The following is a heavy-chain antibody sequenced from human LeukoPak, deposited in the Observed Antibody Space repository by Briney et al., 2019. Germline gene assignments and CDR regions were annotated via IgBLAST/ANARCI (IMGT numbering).Heavy chain of an antibody. CDR1: GLTFDIYS. D-gene: IGHD3-22*01. CDR2: ISNSGGIT. V-gene: IGHV3-23*01. Sequence: QPGGSLRLSCEASGLTFDIYSMSWVRQAPGKGLEWVADISNSGGITMYADSVKGRFTISRDNSKNTVYLQMNSLRAEDTAVYYCAKKPGSSGLGFDYWGQGTLVTVSS. CDR3: AKKPGSSGLGFDY. J-gene: IGHJ4*02.